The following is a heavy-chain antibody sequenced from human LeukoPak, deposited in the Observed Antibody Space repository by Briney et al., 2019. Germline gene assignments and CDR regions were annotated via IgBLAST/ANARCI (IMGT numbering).Heavy chain of an antibody. Sequence: SLRLSCAASGFTFSSYAMHWVRQAPAKGREWVAVISYDGSNKYYADSVKGRFTISRDNSKNTLYLQMNSLRAEDTAVYYCARDPGAGPLDYWGQGTLVTVSS. CDR2: ISYDGSNK. J-gene: IGHJ4*02. CDR3: ARDPGAGPLDY. V-gene: IGHV3-30-3*01. CDR1: GFTFSSYA. D-gene: IGHD1-1*01.